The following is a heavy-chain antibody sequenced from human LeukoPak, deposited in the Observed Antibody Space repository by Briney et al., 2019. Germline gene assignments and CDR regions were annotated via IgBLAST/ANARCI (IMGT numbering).Heavy chain of an antibody. Sequence: ASVKVSCKASGGTFSNFAISWVRQAPGQRLEWMGNFIPIFNTANYAQTFQGRVTITTDEYTSTAYMELTSLRSEDTAVYYCAGDPGYCSGGSCYSAYYDYWGQGTLVTVSS. D-gene: IGHD2-15*01. CDR3: AGDPGYCSGGSCYSAYYDY. CDR1: GGTFSNFA. V-gene: IGHV1-69*05. J-gene: IGHJ4*02. CDR2: FIPIFNTA.